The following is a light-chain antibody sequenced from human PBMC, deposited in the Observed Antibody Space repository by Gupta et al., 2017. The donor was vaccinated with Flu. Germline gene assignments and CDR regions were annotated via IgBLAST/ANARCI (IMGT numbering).Light chain of an antibody. J-gene: IGKJ1*01. CDR2: KTS. Sequence: DIQLTQFPATLSASAGDTVTLTCRASQSVGPWVAWYHQKPGGPPKLLMYKTSILEIGVSSRFSGSGSGTEFTLTISGLQPDDFGTYVCQHYHTFPLTFGQGTRV. CDR3: QHYHTFPLT. V-gene: IGKV1-5*03. CDR1: QSVGPW.